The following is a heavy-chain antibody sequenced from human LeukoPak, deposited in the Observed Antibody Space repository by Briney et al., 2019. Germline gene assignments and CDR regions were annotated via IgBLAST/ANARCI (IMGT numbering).Heavy chain of an antibody. CDR2: IIPIFGTA. CDR1: GYTFTSNY. J-gene: IGHJ4*02. CDR3: ARGGDYERSVYYNVSAPSFDY. V-gene: IGHV1-69*13. D-gene: IGHD3-22*01. Sequence: ASVKVSCKASGYTFTSNYIHWVRQAPGQGLEWMGGIIPIFGTANYAQKFQGRVTITADESTSTAYMELSSLRSEDTAVYYCARGGDYERSVYYNVSAPSFDYGGQGTLVTVPS.